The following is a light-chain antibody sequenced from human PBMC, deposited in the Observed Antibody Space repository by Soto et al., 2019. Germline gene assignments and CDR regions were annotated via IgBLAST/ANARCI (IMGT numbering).Light chain of an antibody. CDR2: EVS. CDR3: SSYTSSSTVV. J-gene: IGLJ1*01. CDR1: SSDVGNYNR. V-gene: IGLV2-18*02. Sequence: QSALTQPPSVSGSPGQSVTISCTGTSSDVGNYNRVSWYQQPPGTAPKLMIYEVSNRPSGVPDRFSGSKSDNTASLTISGLQAEDEADYYCSSYTSSSTVVFGTGTKVTVL.